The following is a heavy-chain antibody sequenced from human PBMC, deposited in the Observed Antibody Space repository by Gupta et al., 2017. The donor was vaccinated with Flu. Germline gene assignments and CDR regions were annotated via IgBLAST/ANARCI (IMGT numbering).Heavy chain of an antibody. J-gene: IGHJ3*02. D-gene: IGHD4-17*01. CDR2: IGVGGGST. CDR3: ARYGDYGALDAFDI. V-gene: IGHV3-23*01. Sequence: AAGSGLGWVSVIGVGGGSTYSAGSVTGWFTIVRGNFKNTLDLPMNSLRDEDKALYDCARYGDYGALDAFDIWGQGTMVTVSS.